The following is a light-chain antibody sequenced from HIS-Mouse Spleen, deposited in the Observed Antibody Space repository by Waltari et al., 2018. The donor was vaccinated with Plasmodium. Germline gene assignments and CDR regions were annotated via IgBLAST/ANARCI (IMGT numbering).Light chain of an antibody. CDR2: GKT. J-gene: IGLJ2*01. V-gene: IGLV3-19*01. CDR3: NSRDSSGNHLV. CDR1: SLRSYY. Sequence: SSELTQDPAVSVALGQTVRITCQGDSLRSYYASWYQQKPGQAPVLVIYGKTNRPSVIPDRFSGSSSVNTASVTITGAQAEDEADYYCNSRDSSGNHLVFGGGTKLTVL.